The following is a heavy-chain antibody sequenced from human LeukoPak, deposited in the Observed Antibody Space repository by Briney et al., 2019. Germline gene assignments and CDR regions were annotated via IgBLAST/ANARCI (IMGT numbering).Heavy chain of an antibody. D-gene: IGHD1-7*01. Sequence: ASVKVSCKAYGYTFTTYGISWVRQAPGQGLEWMGWISAYNGNTNSAQKFQGRVTMTTDTSTSTAYMELRSLRSDDTAVYYCARDRVTGTIRLFDPWGQGTLVTVSS. CDR1: GYTFTTYG. J-gene: IGHJ5*02. V-gene: IGHV1-18*01. CDR3: ARDRVTGTIRLFDP. CDR2: ISAYNGNT.